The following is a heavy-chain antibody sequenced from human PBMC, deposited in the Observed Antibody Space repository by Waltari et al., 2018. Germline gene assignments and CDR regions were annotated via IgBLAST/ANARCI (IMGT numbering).Heavy chain of an antibody. CDR1: AFTFNIYT. V-gene: IGHV3-48*04. J-gene: IGHJ4*02. D-gene: IGHD2-21*01. Sequence: EVHLVESGGGFVQPGGSLRLSCAASAFTFNIYTMSWVRQAPGKGLEWIAYISSSSSAIYHADSVEGRFTISRDNAKNSLYLQMSSLRAEDTAVYYCARHLRPYCVGDCYSGLAYWGQGTLVIVSS. CDR3: ARHLRPYCVGDCYSGLAY. CDR2: ISSSSSAI.